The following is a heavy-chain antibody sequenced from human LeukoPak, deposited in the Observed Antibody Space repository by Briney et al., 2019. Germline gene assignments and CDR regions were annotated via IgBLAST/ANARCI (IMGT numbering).Heavy chain of an antibody. CDR2: IFTSEST. CDR1: GGSITISS. V-gene: IGHV4-4*07. D-gene: IGHD1-26*01. Sequence: SETLSLSSIVSGGSITISSSCSICDRPREGLGWMLRIFTSESTNYTPSLTSRVTISLHKSKKHLSLNRISVTAAVTSRYCCASRRVGASDNWGPGTLLTVSS. J-gene: IGHJ4*02. CDR3: ASRRVGASDN.